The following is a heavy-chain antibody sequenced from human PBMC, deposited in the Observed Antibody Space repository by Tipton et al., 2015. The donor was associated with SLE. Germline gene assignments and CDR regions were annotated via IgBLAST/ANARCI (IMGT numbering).Heavy chain of an antibody. CDR2: ISSSGSTI. D-gene: IGHD4-17*01. CDR3: ARAYDYGDYVGYYYGMDV. CDR1: GFTFSDYY. Sequence: SLRLSCAASGFTFSDYYMSWIRQAPGKGLEWVSYISSSGSTIYYADSVKGRFTISRDNAKNSLYLQMNSLRAEDTAVYYCARAYDYGDYVGYYYGMDVWGQGTTVTVSS. V-gene: IGHV3-11*04. J-gene: IGHJ6*02.